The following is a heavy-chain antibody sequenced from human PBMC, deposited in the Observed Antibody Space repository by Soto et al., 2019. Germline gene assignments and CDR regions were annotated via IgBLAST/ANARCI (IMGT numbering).Heavy chain of an antibody. D-gene: IGHD3-22*01. CDR1: GYSFTSYW. J-gene: IGHJ6*02. Sequence: GESLKISCKGSGYSFTSYWIGWVRQMPGKGLEWMGIIYPGDSDTRYSPSFQGQVTISADKSISTAYLQWSSLKASDTAMYYCARQGLLPSYYYYGMDVWGQGTTVTVSS. V-gene: IGHV5-51*01. CDR2: IYPGDSDT. CDR3: ARQGLLPSYYYYGMDV.